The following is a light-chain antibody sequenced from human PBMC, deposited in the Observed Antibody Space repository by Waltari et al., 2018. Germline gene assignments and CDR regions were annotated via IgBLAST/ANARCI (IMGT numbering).Light chain of an antibody. CDR2: GAS. V-gene: IGKV3-15*01. CDR1: QHVGTN. CDR3: QHYNNLPLT. Sequence: EVVMTQSPVTLSLSPGVRATLPCWASQHVGTNVAWYQLNPGQAPRLLRYGASTRATGVPGRFSGSGSGTGFALTISSLQSEDSAVYYCQHYNNLPLTFGGGT. J-gene: IGKJ4*01.